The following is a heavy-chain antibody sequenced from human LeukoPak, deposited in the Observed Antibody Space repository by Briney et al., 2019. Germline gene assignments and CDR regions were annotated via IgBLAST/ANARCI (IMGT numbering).Heavy chain of an antibody. J-gene: IGHJ3*02. CDR3: ARETRNDYYDSSVGAFDI. CDR1: GFTFSSYS. Sequence: GGSLRLSCAASGFTFSSYSMNWVRQAPGKGLEWVSSISSSSSYIYYADSVKGRFTISRDNAKNSLYLQMNSLRAEDTAVYYCARETRNDYYDSSVGAFDIWGQGTMVTVSS. V-gene: IGHV3-21*01. CDR2: ISSSSSYI. D-gene: IGHD3-22*01.